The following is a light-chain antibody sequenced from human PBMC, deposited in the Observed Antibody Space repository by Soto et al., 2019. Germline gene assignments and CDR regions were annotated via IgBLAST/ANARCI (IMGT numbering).Light chain of an antibody. CDR2: GAS. CDR1: QSVSSSS. J-gene: IGKJ2*01. Sequence: EIVLTQSPGTLSLSPGERATLSCRASQSVSSSSLAWYQQKPGQAPRLLIYGASSRGTGIPETFSGGGSGRDFSPTISRRQHEDFAVYYCLQYDNSPLYTFGQGTELEIK. CDR3: LQYDNSPLYT. V-gene: IGKV3-20*01.